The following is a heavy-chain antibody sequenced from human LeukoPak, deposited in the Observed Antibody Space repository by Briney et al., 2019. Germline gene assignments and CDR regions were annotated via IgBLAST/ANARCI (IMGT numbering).Heavy chain of an antibody. D-gene: IGHD6-19*01. J-gene: IGHJ6*02. CDR1: GDSVSSNSAA. CDR2: TYYRSKWYN. Sequence: SQTLSLTCAISGDSVSSNSAAWNWIRQSPSRGLEWLGRTYYRSKWYNDYAVSVKSRITINPDTSKNQFSLRLNSVTPEDTAVYYCARESVAEESWYYGMDVWGQGTTVTVSS. CDR3: ARESVAEESWYYGMDV. V-gene: IGHV6-1*01.